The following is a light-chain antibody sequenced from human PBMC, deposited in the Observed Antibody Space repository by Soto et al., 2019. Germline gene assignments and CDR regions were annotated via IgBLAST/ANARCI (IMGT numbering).Light chain of an antibody. CDR3: ASYTSIGTEV. Sequence: QSALTQPASVSGSPGQSITISCTGASSDVGGYDFVSWYQQHPDKAPKVLIFDVTHRPSGVSNRFSGSKSGSTASLIISGLQAEDEADYYCASYTSIGTEVFGTGTKVTVL. CDR1: SSDVGGYDF. CDR2: DVT. J-gene: IGLJ1*01. V-gene: IGLV2-14*01.